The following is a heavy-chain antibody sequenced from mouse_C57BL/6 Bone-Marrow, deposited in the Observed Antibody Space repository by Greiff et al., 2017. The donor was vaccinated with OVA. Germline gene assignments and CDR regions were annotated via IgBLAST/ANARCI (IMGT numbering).Heavy chain of an antibody. CDR1: GFTFSDYG. CDR2: ISNLAYSI. J-gene: IGHJ2*01. Sequence: EVKLVESGGGLVQPGGSLKLSCAASGFTFSDYGMAWVRQAPRKGPEWVAFISNLAYSIYYADTVTGRFTISRENAKNTLYLEMSSLRSEDTAMYYCARAPYYDYDGYYFDYWGQGTTLTVSS. D-gene: IGHD2-4*01. CDR3: ARAPYYDYDGYYFDY. V-gene: IGHV5-15*01.